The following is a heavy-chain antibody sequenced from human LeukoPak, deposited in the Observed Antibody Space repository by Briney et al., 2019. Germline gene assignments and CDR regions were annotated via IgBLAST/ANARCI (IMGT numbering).Heavy chain of an antibody. V-gene: IGHV1-18*01. CDR2: ISAYNGNT. D-gene: IGHD3-22*01. Sequence: ASVKVSCKTSGYTLSNYGINWVRQAPGQGLEWMGWISAYNGNTNYAQKLQGRVTMTTDTSTSTAYMELRSLRSDDTAVYYCARSSTYYYDSSGHSRLGWFDPWGQGTLVTVSS. CDR3: ARSSTYYYDSSGHSRLGWFDP. J-gene: IGHJ5*02. CDR1: GYTLSNYG.